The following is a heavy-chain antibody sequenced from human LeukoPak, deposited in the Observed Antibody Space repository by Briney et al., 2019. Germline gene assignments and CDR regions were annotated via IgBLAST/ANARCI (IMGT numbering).Heavy chain of an antibody. V-gene: IGHV4-4*07. Sequence: SETLSLTFSVSGGSFSPYYWSWIRQPAGKGLEWIGRIYASGSTDYNPSLNSRVTMSLDTSKNQFSLHLSSVTAADTAVYYCARGSSLVAFDPWGQGTLVTVSS. D-gene: IGHD3-9*01. CDR3: ARGSSLVAFDP. CDR1: GGSFSPYY. CDR2: IYASGST. J-gene: IGHJ5*02.